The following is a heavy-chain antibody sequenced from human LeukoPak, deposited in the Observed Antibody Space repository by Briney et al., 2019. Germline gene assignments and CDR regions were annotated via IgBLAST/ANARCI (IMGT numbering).Heavy chain of an antibody. CDR2: INHSGST. CDR3: ARQPSGYSIAAGYNWFDP. CDR1: GGSFSGYY. D-gene: IGHD6-13*01. V-gene: IGHV4-34*01. J-gene: IGHJ5*02. Sequence: SETLSLTCAVYGGSFSGYYWSWIRQPPGKGLEWIGEINHSGSTNYNPSLKSRVTISVDTSKHQFSLKLSSVTAADTAVYYCARQPSGYSIAAGYNWFDPWGQGTLVTVSS.